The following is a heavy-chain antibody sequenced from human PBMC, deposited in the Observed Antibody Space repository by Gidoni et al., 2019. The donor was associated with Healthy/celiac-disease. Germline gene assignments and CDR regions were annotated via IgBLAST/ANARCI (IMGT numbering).Heavy chain of an antibody. D-gene: IGHD2-15*01. CDR1: GGSISSGGYY. CDR3: ARGVAERNAYHNFDY. CDR2: IYYSGSN. J-gene: IGHJ4*02. V-gene: IGHV4-31*03. Sequence: QVQLQESGPGLVKPSQTLSLTCTVSGGSISSGGYYWSWIRQHPGKGLEWIGYIYYSGSNYYNPYLKSRVTISVDTSKNQFSLKLSSVTAADTAVYYCARGVAERNAYHNFDYWGQGTLVTVSS.